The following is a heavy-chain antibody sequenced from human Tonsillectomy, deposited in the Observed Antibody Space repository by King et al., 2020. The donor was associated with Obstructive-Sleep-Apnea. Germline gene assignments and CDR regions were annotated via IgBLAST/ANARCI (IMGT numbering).Heavy chain of an antibody. J-gene: IGHJ4*02. CDR1: GYSFTTYG. D-gene: IGHD6-19*01. CDR3: ARKIAVAGTGQGSFDY. Sequence: QLVQSGAEVKKPGASVKVSCKASGYSFTTYGISWVRQAPGQGLEWMGWISGYNGNTNCARKLQGRVTMTTDTSTSTAYMELRSLRSDDTALYYCARKIAVAGTGQGSFDYWGQGTLVTVSS. V-gene: IGHV1-18*04. CDR2: ISGYNGNT.